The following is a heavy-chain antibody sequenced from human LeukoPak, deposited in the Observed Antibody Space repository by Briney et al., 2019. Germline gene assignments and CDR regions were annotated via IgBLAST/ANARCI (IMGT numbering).Heavy chain of an antibody. Sequence: PSETLSLTCAVYGGSFSGYYWSWIRQPPGKGLEWIGEINHSGGTNYNPSLKSRVTISVDTSKNQFSLKLSSVTAADTAVYYCARTDDYGLDYWGQGTLVTVSS. J-gene: IGHJ4*02. D-gene: IGHD4-17*01. CDR1: GGSFSGYY. CDR2: INHSGGT. CDR3: ARTDDYGLDY. V-gene: IGHV4-34*01.